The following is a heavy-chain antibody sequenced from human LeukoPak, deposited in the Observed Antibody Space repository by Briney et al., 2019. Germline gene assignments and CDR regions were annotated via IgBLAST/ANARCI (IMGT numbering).Heavy chain of an antibody. V-gene: IGHV4-39*01. CDR2: IYYSGSN. J-gene: IGHJ4*02. CDR1: GGSISSSSYY. CDR3: ARHSIVVVPAAAFDY. Sequence: SETLSLTCTVSGGSISSSSYYWGWIRQPPGKGLEWIGSIYYSGSNYYNTTLNSRVTISVDTSKNQYSLKLSSVTAADTAVYYCARHSIVVVPAAAFDYWGQGTLATVSS. D-gene: IGHD2-2*01.